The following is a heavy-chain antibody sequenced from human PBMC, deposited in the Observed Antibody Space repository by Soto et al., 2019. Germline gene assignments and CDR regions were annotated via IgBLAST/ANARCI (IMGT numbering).Heavy chain of an antibody. D-gene: IGHD6-6*01. CDR1: GYTFTSYG. V-gene: IGHV1-18*01. CDR2: ISAYNGNT. CDR3: ARASTARRELVRNAFDI. J-gene: IGHJ3*02. Sequence: ASVKVSCKASGYTFTSYGISWVRQAPGQGLEWMGWISAYNGNTNYAQKLQGRVTMTTDTSTSTAYMELRSLRSDDTAVYYCARASTARRELVRNAFDIWGQGTMVTVSS.